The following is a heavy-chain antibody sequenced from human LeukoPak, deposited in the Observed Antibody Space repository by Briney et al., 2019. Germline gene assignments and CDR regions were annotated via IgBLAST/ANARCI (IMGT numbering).Heavy chain of an antibody. CDR3: ARDSPSYDSSGYYAY. Sequence: GGSLRLSCAASGFTVCSNYMSWVRQAPGKGLEWVSVIYSGGSTYYADSVKGRFTISRDNSKNTLYLQMNSLRAEDTAVYYCARDSPSYDSSGYYAYWGQGTLVTVSS. D-gene: IGHD3-22*01. CDR2: IYSGGST. CDR1: GFTVCSNY. J-gene: IGHJ4*02. V-gene: IGHV3-53*01.